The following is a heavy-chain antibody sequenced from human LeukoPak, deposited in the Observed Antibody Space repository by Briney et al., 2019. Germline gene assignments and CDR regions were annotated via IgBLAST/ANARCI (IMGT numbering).Heavy chain of an antibody. Sequence: ASVRVSCKASGGTFSSYAISWVRQAPGQGLEWMGRIIPIFGTANYAQKFQGRVTITTDESTSTAYMELSSLRSEDTAIYYCARDWPYSSSSSDYWGQGTLVTVSS. V-gene: IGHV1-69*05. CDR1: GGTFSSYA. CDR3: ARDWPYSSSSSDY. CDR2: IIPIFGTA. D-gene: IGHD6-6*01. J-gene: IGHJ4*02.